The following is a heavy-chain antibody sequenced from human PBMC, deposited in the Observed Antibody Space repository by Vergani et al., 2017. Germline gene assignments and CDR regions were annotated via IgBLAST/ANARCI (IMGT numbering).Heavy chain of an antibody. CDR3: ARGDRWRIRVSAPGDY. V-gene: IGHV7-4-1*02. CDR1: GYTLNNYA. CDR2: INTNTGNP. J-gene: IGHJ4*02. Sequence: QVQLVQSGSELRKPGASVKISCKASGYTLNNYALNWVRQAPGQGLEWMGWINTNTGNPMYAQGFTGRFVFSLDTAVNTAYLQINSLRPEDTAVYFCARGDRWRIRVSAPGDYWGQGTLVTVSS. D-gene: IGHD3-10*01.